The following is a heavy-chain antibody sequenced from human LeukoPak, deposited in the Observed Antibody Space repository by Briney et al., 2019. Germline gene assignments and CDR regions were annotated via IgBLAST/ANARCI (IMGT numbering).Heavy chain of an antibody. J-gene: IGHJ3*02. CDR1: GYTFTNYV. CDR3: AKDLMDTSAWYGAFDI. D-gene: IGHD6-19*01. Sequence: GASVKVSCKASGYTFTNYVMHWVRQAPGQRLEWMGWINAGTGYTKYSQNSQGRVTFSRDESASTAYMEVSSLRYEDTAVYYCAKDLMDTSAWYGAFDIWGQGTMVTVSS. CDR2: INAGTGYT. V-gene: IGHV1-3*01.